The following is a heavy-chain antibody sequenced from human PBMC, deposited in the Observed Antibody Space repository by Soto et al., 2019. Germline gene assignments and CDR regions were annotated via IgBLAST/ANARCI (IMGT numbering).Heavy chain of an antibody. D-gene: IGHD3-3*01. CDR2: IYPGDSDT. J-gene: IGHJ6*03. Sequence: GESLKISCKGSGYSFTSYWIGWVRQMPGKGLEWMGIIYPGDSDTRYSPSFQGQVTISANKSISTAYLQWSSLKASDTAMYYCARHSMAIFGVVIHMDVWGKGTTVTVSS. CDR1: GYSFTSYW. CDR3: ARHSMAIFGVVIHMDV. V-gene: IGHV5-51*01.